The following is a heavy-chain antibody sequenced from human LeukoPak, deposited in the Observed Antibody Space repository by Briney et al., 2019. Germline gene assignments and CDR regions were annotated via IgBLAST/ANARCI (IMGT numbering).Heavy chain of an antibody. Sequence: PSETLSLTCAVNGGPFSGYYWSWIRQPPGKGLEWIGEINYSGSTNFNPSLKSRVTISVDTSKKQFSLELSSVTAADTAMYYCARGIRITMVRGVISVRFDPWGQGTLVTVSS. CDR3: ARGIRITMVRGVISVRFDP. D-gene: IGHD3-10*01. J-gene: IGHJ5*02. CDR1: GGPFSGYY. CDR2: INYSGST. V-gene: IGHV4-34*01.